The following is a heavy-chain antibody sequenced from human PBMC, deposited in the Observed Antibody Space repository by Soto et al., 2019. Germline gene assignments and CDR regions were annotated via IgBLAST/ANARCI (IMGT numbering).Heavy chain of an antibody. CDR3: ARGKFSGGFDY. Sequence: SRTLSLSCALSGDSVSSNGGPWNWLRQSPSRGLEWLGWTYYRSKWYNDFAVSVTSRVTINPDTSKNQFSLQLNSVTPDVKAFYYCARGKFSGGFDYWGQGTLVTVSS. D-gene: IGHD2-15*01. CDR2: TYYRSKWYN. V-gene: IGHV6-1*01. CDR1: GDSVSSNGGP. J-gene: IGHJ4*02.